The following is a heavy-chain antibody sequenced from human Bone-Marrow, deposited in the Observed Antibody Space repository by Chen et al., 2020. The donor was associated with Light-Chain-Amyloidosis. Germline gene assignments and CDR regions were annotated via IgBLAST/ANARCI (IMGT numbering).Heavy chain of an antibody. CDR2: IYPDDSDA. D-gene: IGHD5-12*01. CDR1: GYTFPNYW. V-gene: IGHV5-51*01. CDR3: ARRRDGYNFDY. J-gene: IGHJ4*02. Sequence: EVQLEQSGPEVKKSGESLKISCKGSGYTFPNYWIGWVRQMPGKGLERMGVIYPDDSDARHSPSFECQVSISADKYSTTAYLQWRSLKASDTAKYYCARRRDGYNFDYWGQGTLVTVSS.